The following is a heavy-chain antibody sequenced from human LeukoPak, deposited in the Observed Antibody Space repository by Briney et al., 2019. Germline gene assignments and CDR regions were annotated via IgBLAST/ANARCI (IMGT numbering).Heavy chain of an antibody. Sequence: SETLSLTCAVYGGSFSGYYWSWIRQPPGKGLEWIGEINHSGSTNYNPSLKSRVTISVDTSKNQFSLKLSSVTAADTAVYYCARGLGRYYGYVWGSYRYHYFDYWGQGTLVTVSS. J-gene: IGHJ4*02. CDR1: GGSFSGYY. CDR2: INHSGST. CDR3: ARGLGRYYGYVWGSYRYHYFDY. D-gene: IGHD3-16*02. V-gene: IGHV4-34*01.